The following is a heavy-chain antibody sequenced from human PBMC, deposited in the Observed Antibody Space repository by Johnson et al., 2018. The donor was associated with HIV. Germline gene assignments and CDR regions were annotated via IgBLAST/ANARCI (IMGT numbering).Heavy chain of an antibody. CDR3: ASITTIAAAGRGAFDI. Sequence: LVESGGGEVRPGGSLRLACVASGFLFDDYGLTWVRQAPGKGLEWVSGISWNGGDTGYADSVRGRFTISRDNAKNSLYLQMNSLRAEDTAVYYCASITTIAAAGRGAFDIWGQGTMVTVSS. CDR1: GFLFDDYG. J-gene: IGHJ3*02. D-gene: IGHD6-13*01. CDR2: ISWNGGDT. V-gene: IGHV3-20*04.